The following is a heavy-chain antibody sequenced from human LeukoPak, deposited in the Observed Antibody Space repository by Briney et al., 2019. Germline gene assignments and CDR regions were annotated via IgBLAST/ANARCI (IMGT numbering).Heavy chain of an antibody. CDR2: IYTSGST. V-gene: IGHV4-4*07. Sequence: PSETLSLTCTVSGGSISSYYRSWIRQPAGKGLEWMGRIYTSGSTNYNPSLTRRVTMSVDTSKNQFSPKLSSVTAADTAVYYCAREIGSGRGYVWGSYRESSYNWFDPWGQGTLVTVSS. D-gene: IGHD3-16*02. CDR1: GGSISSYY. J-gene: IGHJ5*02. CDR3: AREIGSGRGYVWGSYRESSYNWFDP.